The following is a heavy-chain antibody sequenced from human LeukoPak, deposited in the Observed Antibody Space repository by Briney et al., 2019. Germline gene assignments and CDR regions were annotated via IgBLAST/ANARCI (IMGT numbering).Heavy chain of an antibody. CDR3: ARAYGAVAGVFGY. Sequence: HPGGSLRLSCAASGFTFSSYGMHWVRQAPGKGLEWVAVISYDGSNKYYADSVKGRFTISRDNSKNTLYLQMNSLRAEDTAVYYCARAYGAVAGVFGYWGQGTLVTVSS. J-gene: IGHJ4*02. CDR1: GFTFSSYG. CDR2: ISYDGSNK. V-gene: IGHV3-30*03. D-gene: IGHD6-19*01.